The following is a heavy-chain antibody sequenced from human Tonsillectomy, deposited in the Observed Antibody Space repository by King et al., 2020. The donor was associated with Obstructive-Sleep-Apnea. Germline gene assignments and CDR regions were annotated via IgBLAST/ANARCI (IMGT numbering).Heavy chain of an antibody. Sequence: VQLVESGGGLVKPGGSLRLSCAASGFTFINAWMSWVRQAPGKGLEWVGRITSKTDGGTTYYAAPVKGRFTISRDDSKNTLYLQMNSLKTEDTAVYYCTTGVHWGQGTLVTVSS. J-gene: IGHJ4*02. CDR1: GFTFINAW. V-gene: IGHV3-15*01. CDR2: ITSKTDGGTT. CDR3: TTGVH.